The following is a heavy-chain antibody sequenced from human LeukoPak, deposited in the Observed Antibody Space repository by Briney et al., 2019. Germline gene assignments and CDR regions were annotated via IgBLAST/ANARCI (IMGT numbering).Heavy chain of an antibody. J-gene: IGHJ4*02. Sequence: SETLSLTCAVSGYSISSGYYWGWIRPPPGKGLEWIGIIYHSGSTYYNPSLKSRVTISVDTSKNQFSLKLSSVTAADTAVYYCASEIEGATSEFDYWGQGTLVTVSS. D-gene: IGHD1-26*01. V-gene: IGHV4-38-2*01. CDR2: IYHSGST. CDR1: GYSISSGYY. CDR3: ASEIEGATSEFDY.